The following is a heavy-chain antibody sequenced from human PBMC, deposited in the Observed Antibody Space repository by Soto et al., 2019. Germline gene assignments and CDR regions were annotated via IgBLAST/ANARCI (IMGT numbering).Heavy chain of an antibody. CDR3: ARDTGPNGYNYYYFGMDV. Sequence: QVHLVESGGGVVQPGRSLRLSCAASGFTFSNYAMHWVRQAPGKGLEWVAVLSYDGSDKYNANSVKGRFTISRDNSKNTLYLQMNSLRAEDTDVYYCARDTGPNGYNYYYFGMDVWGQGTTVTVSS. J-gene: IGHJ6*02. V-gene: IGHV3-30-3*01. CDR1: GFTFSNYA. CDR2: LSYDGSDK. D-gene: IGHD5-18*01.